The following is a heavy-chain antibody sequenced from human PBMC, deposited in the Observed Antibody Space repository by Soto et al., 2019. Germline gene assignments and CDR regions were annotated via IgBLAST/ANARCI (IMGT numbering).Heavy chain of an antibody. CDR1: GFTFSSYA. V-gene: IGHV3-23*01. D-gene: IGHD4-17*01. Sequence: GGSLRLSCAASGFTFSSYAMSWVRQAPGKGLEWVSAISGSGGSTYYADSVKGRFTISRDNSKNTLYLQMNSLRAEDTAVYYCAKGEGDYGDYDLGYRYNWFDPWGQGTLVTVPQ. CDR2: ISGSGGST. J-gene: IGHJ5*02. CDR3: AKGEGDYGDYDLGYRYNWFDP.